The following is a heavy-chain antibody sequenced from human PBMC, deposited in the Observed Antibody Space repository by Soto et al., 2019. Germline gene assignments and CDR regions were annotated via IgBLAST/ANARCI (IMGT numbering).Heavy chain of an antibody. D-gene: IGHD3-22*01. J-gene: IGHJ3*02. Sequence: QVQLVQSGAEVKKPGSSVKVSCKASGGTFSSYAISWVRQAPGQGLEWMGGIIPIFGTANYAQKFQGRVTITADESTSTAYMEPSSLRSEDTAVYYCAREDYYDSSGPLDAFDIWGQGTMVTVSS. CDR3: AREDYYDSSGPLDAFDI. CDR1: GGTFSSYA. CDR2: IIPIFGTA. V-gene: IGHV1-69*01.